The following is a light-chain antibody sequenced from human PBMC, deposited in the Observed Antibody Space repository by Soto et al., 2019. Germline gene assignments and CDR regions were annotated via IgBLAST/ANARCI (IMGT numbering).Light chain of an antibody. V-gene: IGKV3-15*01. CDR3: QQYNNWPPWT. CDR2: GAS. Sequence: EIVLTQSPATLSLSPGERATLSCRASQSVSRKLVWYQQKPGQAPRLLIYGASTRATGIPARFSGSGSGTEFTLTISSLQSEDFAVYYCQQYNNWPPWTFGQGTKVDIK. J-gene: IGKJ1*01. CDR1: QSVSRK.